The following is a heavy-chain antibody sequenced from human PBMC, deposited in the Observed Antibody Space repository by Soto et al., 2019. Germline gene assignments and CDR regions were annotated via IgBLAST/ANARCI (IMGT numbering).Heavy chain of an antibody. V-gene: IGHV3-48*03. CDR3: TRVRDSNDY. J-gene: IGHJ4*02. CDR2: IRSSGISI. D-gene: IGHD3-22*01. Sequence: GGSLRLSCVGSGFTFSSYEMNWVRQAPGKGLEWVSNIRSSGISINYADSVKGRFTISRDNAKNSLYLQMNSLRAEDTAVYYCTRVRDSNDYWGQGTLVTVSS. CDR1: GFTFSSYE.